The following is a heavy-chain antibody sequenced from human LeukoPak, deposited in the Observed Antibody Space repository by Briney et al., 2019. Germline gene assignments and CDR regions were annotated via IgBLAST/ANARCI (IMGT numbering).Heavy chain of an antibody. D-gene: IGHD6-19*01. CDR3: AAYSSAFSY. J-gene: IGHJ4*02. Sequence: PGGSLRLSCAGSGFTFSDYYMSWIRQSPGKGLEWLSHIGGGGGDKNYADSVKGRFTISRDNAENSLYLQMNSLRAEDTAVYYCAAYSSAFSYWGQGTLVTVSS. CDR1: GFTFSDYY. CDR2: IGGGGGDK. V-gene: IGHV3-11*04.